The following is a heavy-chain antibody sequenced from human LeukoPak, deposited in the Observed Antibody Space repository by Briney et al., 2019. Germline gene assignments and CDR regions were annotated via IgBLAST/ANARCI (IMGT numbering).Heavy chain of an antibody. D-gene: IGHD2-2*01. CDR2: INPGDGST. CDR3: ARMVYCSSISCSYYYYYMDV. V-gene: IGHV1-46*01. J-gene: IGHJ6*03. CDR1: GYTFSNYY. Sequence: ASVKVSCKASGYTFSNYYMYWVRQAPGQGLEWMGIINPGDGSTRYAPKFQGRVTMTRDTSTRTVYMELSSLRSEDTAVYYCARMVYCSSISCSYYYYYMDVWGKGTTVTVSS.